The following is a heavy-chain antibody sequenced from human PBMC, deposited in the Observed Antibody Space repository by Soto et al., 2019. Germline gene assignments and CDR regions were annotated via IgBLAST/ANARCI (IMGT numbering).Heavy chain of an antibody. D-gene: IGHD2-8*01. Sequence: PGGSLRLSCAASGFTFNRHPLHWVRQAPGKGLEWVAVISHDGNNKYYADSVKGRFTISRDNSMNMLYLQMHGLRTEDTAIFYCARASGHIYATLHGPFAHWGQGALVPVPS. CDR2: ISHDGNNK. CDR3: ARASGHIYATLHGPFAH. CDR1: GFTFNRHP. J-gene: IGHJ4*02. V-gene: IGHV3-30-3*01.